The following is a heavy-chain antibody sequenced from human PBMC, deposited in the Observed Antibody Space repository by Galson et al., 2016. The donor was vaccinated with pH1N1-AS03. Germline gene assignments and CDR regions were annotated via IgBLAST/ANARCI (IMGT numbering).Heavy chain of an antibody. D-gene: IGHD2/OR15-2a*01. CDR2: IYLRGST. CDR3: ARVLTPGYFHTMDV. Sequence: TLSLTCAVSGDSVSGGHWWTWVRQSPGKGLEWIGYIYLRGSTDYNPSLADRVIISADRSTNDFSLTLSSVTAADTAVYYCARVLTPGYFHTMDVWGQGTLVTASS. CDR1: GDSVSGGHW. V-gene: IGHV4-4*02. J-gene: IGHJ1*01.